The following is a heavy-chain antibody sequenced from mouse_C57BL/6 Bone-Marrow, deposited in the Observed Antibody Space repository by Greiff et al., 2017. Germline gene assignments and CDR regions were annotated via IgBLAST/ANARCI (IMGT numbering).Heavy chain of an antibody. J-gene: IGHJ3*01. V-gene: IGHV1-5*01. D-gene: IGHD4-1*01. CDR1: GYTFTSYW. CDR3: TQGLGRAWFAY. CDR2: IYPGNSDT. Sequence: EVQLQQSGTVLARPGASVKMSCKTSGYTFTSYWMHWVKQRPGRGLEWIGAIYPGNSDTSYNQKFKGKAKLTAVTSASTAYMELSSLTNEDSAVYYCTQGLGRAWFAYWGQGTLVTVSA.